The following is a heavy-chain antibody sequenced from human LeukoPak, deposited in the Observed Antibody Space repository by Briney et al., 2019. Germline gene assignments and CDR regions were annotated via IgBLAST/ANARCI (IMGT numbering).Heavy chain of an antibody. CDR2: IIPIFGTA. J-gene: IGHJ6*02. CDR3: AGLAAAGPRGMDV. V-gene: IGHV1-69*13. CDR1: GYTFTSYG. D-gene: IGHD6-13*01. Sequence: GASVKVSCKASGYTFTSYGISWVRQAPGQGLEWMGGIIPIFGTANYAQKFQGRVTITADESTSTAYMELSSLRSEDTAVYYCAGLAAAGPRGMDVWGQGTTVTVSS.